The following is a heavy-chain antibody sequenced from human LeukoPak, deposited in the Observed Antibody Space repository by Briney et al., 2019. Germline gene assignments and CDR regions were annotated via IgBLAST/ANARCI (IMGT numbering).Heavy chain of an antibody. CDR3: ARSLKPAVAPVGV. J-gene: IGHJ6*04. V-gene: IGHV4-61*01. D-gene: IGHD6-13*01. Sequence: SETLSLTCSVSGGSVSSGSSYWSWIRQPPGKGLEWIGYIYYSGSTNYNPSLKTRVTISVDTAKNQFSLKLSSVTAADTAVYYCARSLKPAVAPVGVWGKGTTVTVYS. CDR2: IYYSGST. CDR1: GGSVSSGSSY.